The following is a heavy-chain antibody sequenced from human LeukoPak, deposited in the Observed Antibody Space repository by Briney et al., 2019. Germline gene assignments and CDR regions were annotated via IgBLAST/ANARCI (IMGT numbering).Heavy chain of an antibody. CDR1: GLTFSSYW. J-gene: IGHJ4*02. Sequence: GGSLRLSCRASGLTFSSYWMSWVRQAPGKGLEWVANIKQDGREEYYVDSVKGRFTISRDNSKNTLYLQMNSLRAEDTAVYYCAKDRDRYSSSWTFDYWGQGTLVTVSS. V-gene: IGHV3-7*01. CDR3: AKDRDRYSSSWTFDY. D-gene: IGHD6-13*01. CDR2: IKQDGREE.